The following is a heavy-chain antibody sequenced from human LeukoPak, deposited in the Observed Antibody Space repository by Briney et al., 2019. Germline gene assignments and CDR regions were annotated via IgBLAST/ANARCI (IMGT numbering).Heavy chain of an antibody. CDR1: GFTFSSTG. D-gene: IGHD4-11*01. V-gene: IGHV3-30*02. CDR3: AKDHKYSNYAFDI. CDR2: IREDGSNK. Sequence: PGGSLRPSLAASGFTFSSTGMRWARQPPGKGLGWVKFIREDGSNKYYADSVKGRFTISRDNSKNMLYLQMNSLRAEDKAVYYCAKDHKYSNYAFDIWGQGTMVTVSS. J-gene: IGHJ3*02.